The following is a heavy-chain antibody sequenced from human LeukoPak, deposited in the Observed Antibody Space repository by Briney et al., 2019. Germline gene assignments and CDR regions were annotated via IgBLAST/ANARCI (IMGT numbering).Heavy chain of an antibody. CDR2: IHHSGST. V-gene: IGHV4-38-2*02. J-gene: IGHJ4*02. Sequence: SETLSLTCTVSADSISSAHYWGWIRQPPGKGVHWIGTIHHSGSTYYNPSLKSRVTISVDTSKNQFSLKLSSVTAADTAVYYCARHYDFWSGNNFGFDYRGQGTLVTVSS. D-gene: IGHD3-3*01. CDR1: ADSISSAHY. CDR3: ARHYDFWSGNNFGFDY.